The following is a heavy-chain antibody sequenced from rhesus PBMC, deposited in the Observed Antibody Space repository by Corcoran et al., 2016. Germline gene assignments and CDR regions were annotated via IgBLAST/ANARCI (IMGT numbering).Heavy chain of an antibody. CDR1: GFSLSTSGLG. D-gene: IGHD1-20*01. J-gene: IGHJ4*01. Sequence: QVTLQESGPALVKPTQTLTLTCTFSGFSLSTSGLGINWIRQPPGKALEWLASVYWDDDKGYTTSLKSRLTISKDTSKNQGVLTMTNMDPVDTATYYCARRDVWNNGIIDYWGQGVLVTVSS. CDR3: ARRDVWNNGIIDY. V-gene: IGHV2S1*01. CDR2: VYWDDDK.